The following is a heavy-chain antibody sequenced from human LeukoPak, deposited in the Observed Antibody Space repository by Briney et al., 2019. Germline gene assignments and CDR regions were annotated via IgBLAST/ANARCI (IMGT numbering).Heavy chain of an antibody. V-gene: IGHV3-30-3*01. CDR1: GFTFSSYA. CDR3: ARDHKIRYFDWLSTYDY. CDR2: ISYDGSNK. D-gene: IGHD3-9*01. Sequence: GGSLRLSCAASGFTFSSYAMSWVRQAPGKGLEWVAVISYDGSNKYYADSVKGRFTISRDNSKNTLYLQMNSLRAEDTAVYYCARDHKIRYFDWLSTYDYWGQGTLVTVSS. J-gene: IGHJ4*02.